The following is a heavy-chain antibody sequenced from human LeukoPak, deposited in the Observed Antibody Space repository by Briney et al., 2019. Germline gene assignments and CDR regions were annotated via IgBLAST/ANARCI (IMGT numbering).Heavy chain of an antibody. D-gene: IGHD6-13*01. J-gene: IGHJ4*02. CDR3: AKDNVAAAGRYFDY. V-gene: IGHV3-66*03. Sequence: GGSLRLSCAASGFTVSSNYMSWVRQAPGKGLEWVSVIFNSGGTYYADSVKGRFTISRDNSKNTLYLQMHSLRAEDTAVYYCAKDNVAAAGRYFDYWGQGTLVTVSS. CDR1: GFTVSSNY. CDR2: IFNSGGT.